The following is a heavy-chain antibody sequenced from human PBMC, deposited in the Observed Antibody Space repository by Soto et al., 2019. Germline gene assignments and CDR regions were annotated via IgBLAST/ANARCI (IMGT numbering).Heavy chain of an antibody. Sequence: ASVKVSCKASGYTFTSYGISWVRQAPGQGLEWMGWISAYNGNTNYAQKLQGRVTMTTDTSTSTAYMELSRLRSDDTAVYYCARGGTIFGVVRDYNYYYMDVWGKGTTVTVSS. V-gene: IGHV1-18*01. CDR2: ISAYNGNT. J-gene: IGHJ6*03. D-gene: IGHD3-3*01. CDR3: ARGGTIFGVVRDYNYYYMDV. CDR1: GYTFTSYG.